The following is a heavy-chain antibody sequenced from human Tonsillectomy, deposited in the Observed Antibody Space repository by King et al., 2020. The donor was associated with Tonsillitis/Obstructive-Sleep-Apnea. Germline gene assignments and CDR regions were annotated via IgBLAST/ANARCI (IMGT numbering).Heavy chain of an antibody. CDR1: GVSFSGYY. D-gene: IGHD2-2*01. J-gene: IGHJ5*02. Sequence: VQLQQWGAGLLKPSETLSLTCGAYGVSFSGYYWTWIRQPPGKGLEWIGEISHSGGTNYNPSLESRVTISVDTSKNQFSLRLNSVTAADTAVYYCARGRGRVVVVPVYNWFDPWGQGTLVTVSS. V-gene: IGHV4-34*01. CDR2: ISHSGGT. CDR3: ARGRGRVVVVPVYNWFDP.